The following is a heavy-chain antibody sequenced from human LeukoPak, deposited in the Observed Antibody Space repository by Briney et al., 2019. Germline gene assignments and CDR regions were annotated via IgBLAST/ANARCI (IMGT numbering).Heavy chain of an antibody. J-gene: IGHJ4*02. CDR2: ILSDGSKE. CDR1: GFTFSSYG. Sequence: GGSLRLSCAASGFTFSSYGMHWVRQAPGKGLEWVAVILSDGSKEFYTDSVKGRFTISRDNSKNTLYLQMNSLRAEDTAVYYCARAYRPLPLGLFDYWGQGTLVTVSS. CDR3: ARAYRPLPLGLFDY. D-gene: IGHD2-2*01. V-gene: IGHV3-33*01.